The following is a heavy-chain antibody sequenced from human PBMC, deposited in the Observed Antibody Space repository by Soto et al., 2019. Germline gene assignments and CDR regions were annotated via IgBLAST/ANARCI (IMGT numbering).Heavy chain of an antibody. D-gene: IGHD4-17*01. V-gene: IGHV3-23*01. CDR3: AKGYGWDYLDY. CDR2: IGGDGHTT. CDR1: GFTFGSYG. Sequence: EVQLLQSGGGLVLPGGSLGLSCEASGFTFGSYGMTWVRQGPGKGLEWVSLIGGDGHTTYIAESVKGRFTISRDNSKNTLYLQMDNLRVEDTALYYCAKGYGWDYLDYWGQGALITVSP. J-gene: IGHJ4*02.